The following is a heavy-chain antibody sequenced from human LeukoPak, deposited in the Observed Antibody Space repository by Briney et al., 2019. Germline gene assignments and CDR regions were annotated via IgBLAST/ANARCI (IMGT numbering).Heavy chain of an antibody. Sequence: PSETLSLTCTVSGGSIRSGSYYWSWIRQPAGKGLEWIGRIHAGGSTNYNPSLKSRVTISVDTSKNQFSLKLSSVTAADTAVYYCARGTLGDYWGQGTLVTVSS. J-gene: IGHJ4*02. CDR2: IHAGGST. V-gene: IGHV4-61*02. CDR3: ARGTLGDY. D-gene: IGHD1-14*01. CDR1: GGSIRSGSYY.